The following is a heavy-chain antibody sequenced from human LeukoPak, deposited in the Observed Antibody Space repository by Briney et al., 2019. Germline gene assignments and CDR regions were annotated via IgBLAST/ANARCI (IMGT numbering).Heavy chain of an antibody. Sequence: PGGSLRLSCTASGFTFRNYWMGWVRQTPGKGLGWVAKIDPDGSKKQYGDSVKGRYTTSRDNAKNSLDLQMSSLRAEDTAIYYCARIWYFGDNNWCYFDNWGHGTLVTVSS. CDR3: ARIWYFGDNNWCYFDN. CDR2: IDPDGSKK. D-gene: IGHD3-10*01. V-gene: IGHV3-7*01. J-gene: IGHJ4*01. CDR1: GFTFRNYW.